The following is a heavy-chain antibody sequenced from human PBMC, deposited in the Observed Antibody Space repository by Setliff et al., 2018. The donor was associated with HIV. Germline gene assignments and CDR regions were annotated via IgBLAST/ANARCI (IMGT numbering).Heavy chain of an antibody. CDR2: IIPILGVA. CDR1: RSTFNSHT. J-gene: IGHJ6*03. V-gene: IGHV1-69*02. Sequence: ALVKVSCKASRSTFNSHTINWVRQAPGQGLDWMGRIIPILGVANYAQRFQGKVTITADKSTSTAYMELTSLRFDDTAMYYCVRGVQSPPHYSYYYMDVWGEGTMVTVSS. D-gene: IGHD3-3*01. CDR3: VRGVQSPPHYSYYYMDV.